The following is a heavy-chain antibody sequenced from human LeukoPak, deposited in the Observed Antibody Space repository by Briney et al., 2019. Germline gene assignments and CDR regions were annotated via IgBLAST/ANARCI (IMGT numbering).Heavy chain of an antibody. CDR1: GGSFSGYY. V-gene: IGHV4-34*01. CDR3: ARGRGGYHY. Sequence: SETLSLTCAVYGGSFSGYYWSWIRQPPGKGLEWIGEINHSGSTNYNPSLKSRVTISVDTSKNQFSLKLSSVTAADTAAYYCARGRGGYHYWGQGTLVTVSS. J-gene: IGHJ4*02. D-gene: IGHD3-10*01. CDR2: INHSGST.